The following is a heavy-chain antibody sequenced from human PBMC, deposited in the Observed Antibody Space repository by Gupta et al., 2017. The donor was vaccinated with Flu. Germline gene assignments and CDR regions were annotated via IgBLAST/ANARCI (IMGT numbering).Heavy chain of an antibody. CDR2: SNHSGST. J-gene: IGHJ6*02. CDR3: ARAPPPETTWLFYGPAESFYYGLDV. D-gene: IGHD3-9*01. Sequence: QVQLQQWGAGLLKPSETLSLTCAVYGASFSGYSWGWIRQPPGQGLEWIGESNHSGSTNYNPSLKSRVTISIDRSDNQFSLKLSSVTAADTAVYYCARAPPPETTWLFYGPAESFYYGLDVWGQGTTVTVSS. V-gene: IGHV4-34*01. CDR1: GASFSGYS.